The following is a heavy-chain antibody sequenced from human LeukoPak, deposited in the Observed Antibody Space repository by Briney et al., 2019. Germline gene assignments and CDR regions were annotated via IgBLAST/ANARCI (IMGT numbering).Heavy chain of an antibody. CDR2: IYYSGST. CDR3: ARGFVAAAGTGWYLDL. D-gene: IGHD6-13*01. CDR1: GGSISSYY. V-gene: IGHV4-59*01. J-gene: IGHJ2*01. Sequence: SETLSLTCTVSGGSISSYYWNWIRQPPGKGLEWIGYIYYSGSTNYNPSLKSRVTISADTSNNQFSLNLSSVTAADTAVYYCARGFVAAAGTGWYLDLWGRGTLVTVSS.